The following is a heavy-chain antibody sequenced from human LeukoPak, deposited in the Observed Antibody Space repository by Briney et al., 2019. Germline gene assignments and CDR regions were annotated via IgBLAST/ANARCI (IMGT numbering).Heavy chain of an antibody. D-gene: IGHD1-26*01. CDR1: GGSISSSSYY. V-gene: IGHV4-39*07. CDR3: ARDIRRGSYYDY. J-gene: IGHJ4*02. CDR2: IYYSGST. Sequence: SETLSLTCTVSGGSISSSSYYWGWIRQPPEKGLEWIGSIYYSGSTYYNPSLKSRVTISVDTSKNQFSLKLSSVTAADTAVYYCARDIRRGSYYDYWGQGTLVTVSS.